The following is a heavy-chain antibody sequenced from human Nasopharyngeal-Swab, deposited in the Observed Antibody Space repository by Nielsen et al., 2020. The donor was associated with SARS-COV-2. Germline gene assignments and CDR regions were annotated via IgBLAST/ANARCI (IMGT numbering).Heavy chain of an antibody. J-gene: IGHJ6*02. V-gene: IGHV1-24*01. D-gene: IGHD5-12*01. Sequence: WVRQAPGQGLEWMGGFDPEDGETIYAQKFQGRVTMTEDTSTDTAYMELSSLRSEDTAVYYCARDQYSGYDSSYYYYGTDVWGQGTTVTVSS. CDR3: ARDQYSGYDSSYYYYGTDV. CDR2: FDPEDGET.